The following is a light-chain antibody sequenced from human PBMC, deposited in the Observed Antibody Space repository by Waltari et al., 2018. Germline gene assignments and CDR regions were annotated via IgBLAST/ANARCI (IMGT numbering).Light chain of an antibody. V-gene: IGLV3-25*03. J-gene: IGLJ2*01. CDR1: ALPKQY. CDR2: KDS. CDR3: QSADSSDTV. Sequence: SYELTQPPSVSVSPGQTARITCSGAALPKQYAYWYQQKPDQAPVLLIYKDSERPSGIPERFSGSSSGTTVTLIISGVQAEDEADYYCQSADSSDTVFGGGTKLTVL.